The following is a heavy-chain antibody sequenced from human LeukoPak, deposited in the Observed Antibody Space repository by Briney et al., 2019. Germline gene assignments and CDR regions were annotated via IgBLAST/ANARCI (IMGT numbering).Heavy chain of an antibody. CDR3: ARAGGIVGASPDAFDI. D-gene: IGHD1-26*01. V-gene: IGHV4-59*12. CDR2: IYHSGST. Sequence: SETLFLTCTVSGGSISSYYWSWIRQPPGKGLEWIGYIYHSGSTYYNPSLKSRVTISVDRSKNQFSLKLSSVTAADTAVYYCARAGGIVGASPDAFDIWGQGTMVTVSS. CDR1: GGSISSYY. J-gene: IGHJ3*02.